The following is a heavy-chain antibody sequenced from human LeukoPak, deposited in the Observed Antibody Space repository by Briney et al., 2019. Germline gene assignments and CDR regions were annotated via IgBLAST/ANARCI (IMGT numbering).Heavy chain of an antibody. D-gene: IGHD3-3*01. CDR2: TGGLGGST. J-gene: IGHJ4*03. Sequence: GGSLRLSCAASGFTFSSHAMGWVRQAPGEGLEWVSATGGLGGSTYYAGSVKGRFTISRDNSRNTLYLQMDGLRADDTAVYYCARDAGVVAVHYFDHWGHGTLATVSS. CDR3: ARDAGVVAVHYFDH. V-gene: IGHV3-23*01. CDR1: GFTFSSHA.